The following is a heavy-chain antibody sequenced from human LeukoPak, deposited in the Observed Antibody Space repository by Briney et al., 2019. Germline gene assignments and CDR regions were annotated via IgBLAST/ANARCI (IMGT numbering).Heavy chain of an antibody. CDR2: INHSGST. J-gene: IGHJ5*02. V-gene: IGHV4-34*01. D-gene: IGHD2-15*01. CDR1: GGSFSGYY. Sequence: SETLSLTCAVYGGSFSGYYWSWIRQPPGKGLEWIGEINHSGSTNYNPSLKSRVTISVDKSKNQFSLKLSSVTAADTAVYYCAREELGYCSGGSCYPNWFDPWGQGTLVTVSS. CDR3: AREELGYCSGGSCYPNWFDP.